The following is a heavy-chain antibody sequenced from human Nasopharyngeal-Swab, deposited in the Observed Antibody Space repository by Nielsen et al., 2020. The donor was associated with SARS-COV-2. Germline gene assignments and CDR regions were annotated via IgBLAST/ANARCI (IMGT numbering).Heavy chain of an antibody. J-gene: IGHJ6*02. Sequence: ASVKVSCKVSGYTLTELSMHWVRQAPGKGLEWMGGFDPEDGETIYAQKFQGRVTMTEDTSTDTAYMELSSLRSEDTAAYYCATDCTIFGVVIVPRCRYGMDVWGQGTTVTVSS. CDR3: ATDCTIFGVVIVPRCRYGMDV. CDR2: FDPEDGET. CDR1: GYTLTELS. V-gene: IGHV1-24*01. D-gene: IGHD3-3*01.